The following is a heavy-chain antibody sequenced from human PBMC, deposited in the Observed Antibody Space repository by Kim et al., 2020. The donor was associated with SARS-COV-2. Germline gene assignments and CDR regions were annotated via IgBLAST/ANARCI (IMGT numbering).Heavy chain of an antibody. D-gene: IGHD3-10*01. V-gene: IGHV3-48*02. Sequence: KGRVTISRENAKNTLYVQMNSLRDEDTAVYYCARDTFMVGGVMSAAGFDYWGQGTLVTVSS. J-gene: IGHJ4*02. CDR3: ARDTFMVGGVMSAAGFDY.